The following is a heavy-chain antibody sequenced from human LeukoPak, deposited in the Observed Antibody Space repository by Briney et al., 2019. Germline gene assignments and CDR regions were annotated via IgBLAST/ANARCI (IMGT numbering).Heavy chain of an antibody. CDR1: GFTFSSYA. CDR2: ISGSGGST. D-gene: IGHD2-15*01. V-gene: IGHV3-23*01. Sequence: GGSLRLSCAASGFTFSSYAISWVRQAPGKGLEWVSAISGSGGSTYYADSVKGRFTISRDNSKNTLYLQMNSLRAEDTAVYYCARERGWPTQGYCSGGSCYQGGDAFDIWGQGTMVTVSS. CDR3: ARERGWPTQGYCSGGSCYQGGDAFDI. J-gene: IGHJ3*02.